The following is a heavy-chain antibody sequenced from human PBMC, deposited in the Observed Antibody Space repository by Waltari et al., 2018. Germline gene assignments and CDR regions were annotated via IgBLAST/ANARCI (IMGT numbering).Heavy chain of an antibody. CDR3: AKARYSGYSIGASFDF. J-gene: IGHJ4*02. V-gene: IGHV3-43*01. CDR2: FRWDGSRP. Sequence: EVQLVESGGVVVQPGGSLRLSCAASGFTFDDYTMHWVRQAPGNGLEWVSLFRWDGSRPYYADAVKGRFTISRDNSKNSLYLQMNSLRTEDTALYYCAKARYSGYSIGASFDFWGQGTLVTVSS. CDR1: GFTFDDYT. D-gene: IGHD5-12*01.